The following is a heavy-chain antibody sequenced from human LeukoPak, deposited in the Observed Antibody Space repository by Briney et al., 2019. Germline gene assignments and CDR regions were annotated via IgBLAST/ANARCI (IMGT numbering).Heavy chain of an antibody. J-gene: IGHJ4*02. D-gene: IGHD2-15*01. CDR2: IIPILGIA. V-gene: IGHV1-69*04. Sequence: TVTVSCKASGGTFSSYAISWVRQAPGQGLEWMGRIIPILGIANYAQKFQGRVTITADKSTSTAYMELSSLRSEDTAVYYCARHPVVVVAAIDYWGQGTLVTVSS. CDR1: GGTFSSYA. CDR3: ARHPVVVVAAIDY.